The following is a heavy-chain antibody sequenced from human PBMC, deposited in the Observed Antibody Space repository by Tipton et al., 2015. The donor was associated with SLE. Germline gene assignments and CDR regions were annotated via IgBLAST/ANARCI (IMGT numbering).Heavy chain of an antibody. CDR1: GFTFSSFL. Sequence: SLRLSCAASGFTFSSFLMSWVRQAPGKGLEGVANIKQDGSEKYYVDSVKGRFIISRDNAKNSLYLQMNSLRADDTAVYYCARNNPDLVHWYFDLWGRGTLVTVSS. V-gene: IGHV3-7*01. CDR2: IKQDGSEK. CDR3: ARNNPDLVHWYFDL. D-gene: IGHD1-14*01. J-gene: IGHJ2*01.